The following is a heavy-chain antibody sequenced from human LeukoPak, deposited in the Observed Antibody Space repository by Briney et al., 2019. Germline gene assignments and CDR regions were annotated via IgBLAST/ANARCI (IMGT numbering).Heavy chain of an antibody. V-gene: IGHV4-59*08. CDR1: GGSISSYY. Sequence: SETLSLTCTVSGGSISSYYWSWIRQPPGKRLEWIGYIYYSGSTNYNPSLKSRVTISVDTSKNQFSLKLSSVTAADTAVYYCARRKDYCSSTSCYNWFDPWGQGTLVTVSS. J-gene: IGHJ5*02. CDR2: IYYSGST. CDR3: ARRKDYCSSTSCYNWFDP. D-gene: IGHD2-2*01.